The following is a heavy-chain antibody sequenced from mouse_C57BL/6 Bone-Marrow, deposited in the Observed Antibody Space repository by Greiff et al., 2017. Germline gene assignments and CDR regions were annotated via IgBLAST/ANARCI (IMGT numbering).Heavy chain of an antibody. CDR1: GYTFTSYG. Sequence: VQLQQSGAELARPGASVKLSCKASGYTFTSYGISWVKQRTGQGLEWIGEIYPRSGNTYYNEKFKGKATLTADKSSSTAYMELRSLTSEDSAVYFCARGGVYDYAWFAYWGQGPLVTVSA. D-gene: IGHD2-4*01. CDR2: IYPRSGNT. CDR3: ARGGVYDYAWFAY. J-gene: IGHJ3*01. V-gene: IGHV1-81*01.